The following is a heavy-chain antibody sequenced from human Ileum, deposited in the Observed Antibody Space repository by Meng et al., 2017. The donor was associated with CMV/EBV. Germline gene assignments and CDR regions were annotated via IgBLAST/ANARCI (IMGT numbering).Heavy chain of an antibody. CDR2: ISIYNDNT. CDR3: ARRAVVLDY. J-gene: IGHJ4*02. V-gene: IGHV1-18*01. Sequence: QVSCKASGYTFSSYGIAWVRQAPGQGLEWMGWISIYNDNTYFARKFQGRVIMTTDTSTNTVYMELSSLRSDDTAVYFCARRAVVLDYWGQGSLVTVSS. D-gene: IGHD4-23*01. CDR1: GYTFSSYG.